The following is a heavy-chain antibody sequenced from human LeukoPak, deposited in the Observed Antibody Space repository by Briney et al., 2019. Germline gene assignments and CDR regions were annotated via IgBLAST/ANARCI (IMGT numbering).Heavy chain of an antibody. D-gene: IGHD6-19*01. CDR2: MNPNSGNT. V-gene: IGHV1-8*03. J-gene: IGHJ4*02. Sequence: GASVKVSCKASGYTFTSYDINWVRQATGQGLEWMGWMNPNSGNTGYAQKFQGRVTITRNTSISTAYMELSSLSSEDTAVYYCARGKRYSSGWGRYWGQGTLVTVSS. CDR1: GYTFTSYD. CDR3: ARGKRYSSGWGRY.